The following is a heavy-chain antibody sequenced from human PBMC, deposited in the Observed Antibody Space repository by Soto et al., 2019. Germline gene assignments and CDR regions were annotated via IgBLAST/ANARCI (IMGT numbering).Heavy chain of an antibody. CDR3: ARIRGYYDSSGYYWVRFDY. Sequence: SGPTLVNPTQTLTLTVTFAGFSLSTSGMCVSWIRQPPGKALEWLALIDWDDDKYYSTSLKTRLTISKDTSKNQVVLTMTNMDPVDTATYYCARIRGYYDSSGYYWVRFDYWGQGTLVTVSS. CDR1: GFSLSTSGMC. J-gene: IGHJ4*02. V-gene: IGHV2-70*01. CDR2: IDWDDDK. D-gene: IGHD3-22*01.